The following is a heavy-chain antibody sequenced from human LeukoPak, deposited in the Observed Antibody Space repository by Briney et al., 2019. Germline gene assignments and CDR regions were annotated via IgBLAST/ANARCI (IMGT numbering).Heavy chain of an antibody. CDR2: ISCSGRTI. D-gene: IGHD3-10*01. V-gene: IGHV3-48*03. Sequence: PGGSLRLSCAASGFSFSSYEMNWVRQAPGKGLEWVSYISCSGRTIYYADSVKGRFTISRDNAKGSLYLQMNSLRAEDTAVFYCARGRELLLNWGQGTLVTVSS. J-gene: IGHJ4*02. CDR1: GFSFSSYE. CDR3: ARGRELLLN.